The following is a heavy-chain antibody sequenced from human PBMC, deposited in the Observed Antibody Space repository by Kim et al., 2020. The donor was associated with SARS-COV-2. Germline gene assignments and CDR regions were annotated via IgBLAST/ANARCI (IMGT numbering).Heavy chain of an antibody. J-gene: IGHJ5*02. Sequence: GGSLRLSCAASGFTFSSYSMNWVRQAPGKGLEWVSYISSSSSTIYYADSVKGRFTISRDNAKNSLYLQMNSLRAEDTAVYYCARVNAYCSGGSCYGWFDPWGQGTLVTVSS. CDR2: ISSSSSTI. V-gene: IGHV3-48*04. CDR3: ARVNAYCSGGSCYGWFDP. CDR1: GFTFSSYS. D-gene: IGHD2-15*01.